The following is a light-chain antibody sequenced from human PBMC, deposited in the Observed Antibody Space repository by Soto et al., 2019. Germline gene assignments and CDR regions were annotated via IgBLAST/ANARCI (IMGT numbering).Light chain of an antibody. CDR2: AAS. Sequence: DIQLTQSPSFLSASVGDRVTITCRASQSISSYLNWYQQKPGKAPKLLIYAASTLQSGVPSRFSGSRSGTDFTLTISSLHPEDVATYYCQQTFSAPSITFGGGTKVDI. CDR1: QSISSY. CDR3: QQTFSAPSIT. V-gene: IGKV1-39*01. J-gene: IGKJ4*01.